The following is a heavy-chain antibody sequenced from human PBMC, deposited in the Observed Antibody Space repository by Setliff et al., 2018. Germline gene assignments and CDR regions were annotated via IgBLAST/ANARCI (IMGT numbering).Heavy chain of an antibody. D-gene: IGHD1-26*01. J-gene: IGHJ3*02. CDR1: GGSISSSSYY. CDR2: IYYSGST. Sequence: SETLSLTCTVSGGSISSSSYYWGWIRQPPGKGLEWIGSIYYSGSTYYNPSLKSRVSISVDTSKNQFSLKLSSVTAADTAVYYCARDRRIVGARHAFDIWGQGTMVTVSS. V-gene: IGHV4-39*02. CDR3: ARDRRIVGARHAFDI.